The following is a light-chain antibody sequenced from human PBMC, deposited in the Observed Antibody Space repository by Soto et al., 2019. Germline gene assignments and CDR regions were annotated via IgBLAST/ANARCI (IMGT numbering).Light chain of an antibody. V-gene: IGLV2-14*02. Sequence: QSALTQPASVSGSPGQSITISCTATTSDVAIYNLVSWYQQHPGKAPKLMIYEVSYRPSGVSNRFSGSKSGNTASLIIYGLQAEDEAEYYCSSYKSSSALHVFGTGTKVTVL. CDR3: SSYKSSSALHV. CDR2: EVS. CDR1: TSDVAIYNL. J-gene: IGLJ1*01.